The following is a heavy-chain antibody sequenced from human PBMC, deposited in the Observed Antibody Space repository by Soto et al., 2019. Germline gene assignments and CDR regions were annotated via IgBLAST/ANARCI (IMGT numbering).Heavy chain of an antibody. Sequence: EVQLVESGGGLVQPGGSLRLSCAASGFTFSSYWMSWVRQAPGKGLEWVANIKQDGSEKYYVDSVKGRFTISRDNAKNSLYLQMNSLRAEDTAVYYCARDNAAPWHYYYYYYYMDVWGKGTTVTVSS. CDR3: ARDNAAPWHYYYYYYYMDV. J-gene: IGHJ6*03. D-gene: IGHD5-12*01. CDR1: GFTFSSYW. V-gene: IGHV3-7*01. CDR2: IKQDGSEK.